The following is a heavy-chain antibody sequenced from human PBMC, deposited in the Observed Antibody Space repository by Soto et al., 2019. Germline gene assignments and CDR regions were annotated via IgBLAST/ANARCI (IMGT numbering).Heavy chain of an antibody. CDR1: GFTFSSYA. CDR2: ISYDGSNK. D-gene: IGHD3-16*01. V-gene: IGHV3-30-3*01. J-gene: IGHJ5*02. CDR3: ARDHEPIPLGWFDP. Sequence: QVQLVESGGGVVQPGRSLRLSCAASGFTFSSYAMHWVRQAPGKGLEWVAVISYDGSNKYYADSVKGRFTISRDNSKNTLYLQMNSLRAEDTAVYHCARDHEPIPLGWFDPCGQGTLVTVSS.